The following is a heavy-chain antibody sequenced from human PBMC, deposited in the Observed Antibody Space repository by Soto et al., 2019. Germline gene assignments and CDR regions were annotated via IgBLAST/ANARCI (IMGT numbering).Heavy chain of an antibody. D-gene: IGHD6-19*01. Sequence: PVGSLRLSCAASGFTFDDYGMHWVRQGPGKGLEWVSGISWNSGSIGYAEFVKGRFTISRDNAKNSLYLQMNSLRAEDTALYFCAKSNNTGWFHFDYWGQGTLVTVSS. CDR2: ISWNSGSI. CDR1: GFTFDDYG. V-gene: IGHV3-9*01. J-gene: IGHJ4*02. CDR3: AKSNNTGWFHFDY.